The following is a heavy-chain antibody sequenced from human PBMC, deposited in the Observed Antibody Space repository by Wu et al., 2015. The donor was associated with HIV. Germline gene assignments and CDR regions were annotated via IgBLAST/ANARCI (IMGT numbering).Heavy chain of an antibody. D-gene: IGHD3-16*01. Sequence: QVQLVQSGAEMKRPGASLKVSCKVSGKSLSELSIHWVRQAPGKGFEWMAALNPEDGETRYAPKFQGRISMTEDTSMNTVYIELSTLTSEDTAVYYCARAVRGSRLGYYYYMDVWGKGTTVTVSS. CDR1: GKSLSELS. CDR2: LNPEDGET. CDR3: ARAVRGSRLGYYYYMDV. V-gene: IGHV1-24*01. J-gene: IGHJ6*03.